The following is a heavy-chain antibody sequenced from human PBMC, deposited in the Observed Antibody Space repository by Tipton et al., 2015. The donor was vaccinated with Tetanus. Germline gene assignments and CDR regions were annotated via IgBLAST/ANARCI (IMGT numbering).Heavy chain of an antibody. CDR2: ISSSGSTI. CDR3: ARVWGRGQLVTKPNWYFDL. Sequence: SLRLSCAASGFTFSGYYMSWIRQAPGKGLEWVSYISSSGSTIYYADSVKGRFTISRDNAKNSLSLQVNSLRAEETAVYYCARVWGRGQLVTKPNWYFDLWGRGTLSLSPQ. V-gene: IGHV3-11*01. D-gene: IGHD6-6*01. J-gene: IGHJ2*01. CDR1: GFTFSGYY.